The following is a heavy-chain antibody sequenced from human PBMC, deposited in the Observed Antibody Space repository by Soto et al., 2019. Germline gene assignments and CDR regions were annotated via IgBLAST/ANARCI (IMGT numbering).Heavy chain of an antibody. D-gene: IGHD3-3*01. V-gene: IGHV4-30-2*01. J-gene: IGHJ3*02. CDR2: IYHSGST. CDR3: ARGKEVTIFGVVIPDAFDI. Sequence: PSETLSLTCAVSGGSISSGGYSWSWIRQPPGKGLEWIGYIYHSGSTYYNPSLKSRVTISVDRSKNQFSLKLSSVTAADTAVYYCARGKEVTIFGVVIPDAFDIWGQGTMVTVSS. CDR1: GGSISSGGYS.